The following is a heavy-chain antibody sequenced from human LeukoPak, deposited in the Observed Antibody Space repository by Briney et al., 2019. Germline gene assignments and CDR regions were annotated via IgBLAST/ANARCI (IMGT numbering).Heavy chain of an antibody. D-gene: IGHD2-2*01. Sequence: GGSLRLSCAASGFTFDDYAMHWVRQAPGKGLEWVSGISWNSGSIGYADSVKGRFTISRDNAKNSLYLQMNSPRAEDTALYYCAKGGYCSSTSCYLDYWGQGTLVTVSS. CDR3: AKGGYCSSTSCYLDY. V-gene: IGHV3-9*01. CDR1: GFTFDDYA. CDR2: ISWNSGSI. J-gene: IGHJ4*02.